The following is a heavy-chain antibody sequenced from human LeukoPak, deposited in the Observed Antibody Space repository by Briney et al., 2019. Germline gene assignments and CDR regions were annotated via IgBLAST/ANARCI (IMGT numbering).Heavy chain of an antibody. V-gene: IGHV5-51*01. CDR1: GYSFTSYW. J-gene: IGHJ4*02. CDR2: IYPGDSDT. Sequence: RGESLKISCKGSGYSFTSYWIGWVRQMPGKGLEWMGIIYPGDSDTRYGPSFQGQVTISADKSISTAYLQWSSLKASDTAMYYCARVYSSGWYSLGGFDYWGQGTLVTVSS. CDR3: ARVYSSGWYSLGGFDY. D-gene: IGHD6-19*01.